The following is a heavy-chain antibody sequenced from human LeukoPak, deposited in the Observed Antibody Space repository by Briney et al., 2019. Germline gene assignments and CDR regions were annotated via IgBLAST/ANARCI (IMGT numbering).Heavy chain of an antibody. D-gene: IGHD1-26*01. V-gene: IGHV3-30*04. CDR2: ISYDGSNK. CDR1: GFTFSSYA. J-gene: IGHJ6*02. Sequence: GGSLRLSCAASGFTFSSYAMHWVRQAPGKGLEWVAVISYDGSNKYYADSVKGRFTISRDNSKNTLYLQMNSLRAEDTAVYYCARDFYVVGATQTNYYYYYGMDVWGQGTTVTVSS. CDR3: ARDFYVVGATQTNYYYYYGMDV.